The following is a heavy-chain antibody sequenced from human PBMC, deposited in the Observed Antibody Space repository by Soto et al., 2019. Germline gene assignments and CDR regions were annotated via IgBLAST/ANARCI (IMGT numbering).Heavy chain of an antibody. J-gene: IGHJ3*02. Sequence: QVQLVQSGAEVKKPESSVKVSCKAAGGTFSSYAISWVRQAPGQGLEWMGGIIPIFGTANYAQKFQGRVTITADKSTSTAYMELSSLRSEETAVYYCARGRDWGAFDIWGQGTMVTVSS. D-gene: IGHD3-16*01. CDR1: GGTFSSYA. CDR3: ARGRDWGAFDI. V-gene: IGHV1-69*06. CDR2: IIPIFGTA.